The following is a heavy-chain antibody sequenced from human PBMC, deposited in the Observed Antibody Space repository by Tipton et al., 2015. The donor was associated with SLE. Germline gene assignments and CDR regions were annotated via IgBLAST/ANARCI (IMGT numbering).Heavy chain of an antibody. CDR2: IYSGGST. CDR1: GSTVRGNY. Sequence: SLRLSCTVSGSTVRGNYVSWVRQAPGKGLEWVSVIYSGGSTYYADSVKGRFTISRDNSKNTLYLQMRAEDTAVYYCARGYDFWSGRAFDIWGQGTMVTVSS. J-gene: IGHJ3*02. CDR3: ARGYDFWSGRAFDI. D-gene: IGHD3-3*01. V-gene: IGHV3-53*05.